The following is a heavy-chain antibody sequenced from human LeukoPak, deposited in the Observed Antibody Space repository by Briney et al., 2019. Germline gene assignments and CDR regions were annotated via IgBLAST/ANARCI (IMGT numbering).Heavy chain of an antibody. V-gene: IGHV4-34*01. Sequence: SETLSLTCAVYGGSFSGYYWSWIRQPPGKGLEWIGEINHSGSTNYNPSLKSRVTISVDTSKNQFSLKLSSVTAADTAVYYCARDPYFSGYDSRVIDHWGQGNLVTVSS. CDR2: INHSGST. CDR1: GGSFSGYY. D-gene: IGHD5-12*01. J-gene: IGHJ4*02. CDR3: ARDPYFSGYDSRVIDH.